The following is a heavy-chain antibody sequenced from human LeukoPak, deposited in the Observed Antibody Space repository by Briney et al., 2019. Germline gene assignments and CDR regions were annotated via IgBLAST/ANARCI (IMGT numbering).Heavy chain of an antibody. Sequence: PGGSLTLSCAASGFTFSTYGMNWVRHAPAQGLEWVSHISSISDNIKYADSVKGRFTISRDNVKNSLYLQMNSLRAEDTAVYYCAREWDSWGQGTLVTVSS. CDR2: ISSISDNI. J-gene: IGHJ4*02. CDR3: AREWDS. V-gene: IGHV3-48*01. CDR1: GFTFSTYG.